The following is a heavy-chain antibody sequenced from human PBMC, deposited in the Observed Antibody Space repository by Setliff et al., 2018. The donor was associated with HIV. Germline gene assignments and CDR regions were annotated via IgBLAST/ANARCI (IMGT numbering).Heavy chain of an antibody. CDR2: IEIKTDGGTT. Sequence: GGSLRLSCAASGFIFSNAWMNWVRQAPGKGLEWVGRIEIKTDGGTTDYAAPVKGRFSISRDDSKDMLYLQMNSLRAEDTAVYYCARDKSHDSSGYKSGYYFYYMDVWGKGTTVTVSS. CDR3: ARDKSHDSSGYKSGYYFYYMDV. CDR1: GFIFSNAW. V-gene: IGHV3-15*04. J-gene: IGHJ6*03. D-gene: IGHD3-22*01.